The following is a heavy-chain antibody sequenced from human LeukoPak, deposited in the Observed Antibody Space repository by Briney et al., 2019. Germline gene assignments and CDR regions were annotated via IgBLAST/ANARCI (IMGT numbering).Heavy chain of an antibody. J-gene: IGHJ4*02. V-gene: IGHV3-23*01. Sequence: GGSLRLSCAASGFGFSYHAMHWVRQTPGKGLEWVSGITGGGVSTHYADSVKGRFTISRHNSKNTLFLQMNSLRAEDTAIYYCVKDIHTWIQLWLDSWGQGTLVAVSS. CDR1: GFGFSYHA. D-gene: IGHD5-18*01. CDR3: VKDIHTWIQLWLDS. CDR2: ITGGGVST.